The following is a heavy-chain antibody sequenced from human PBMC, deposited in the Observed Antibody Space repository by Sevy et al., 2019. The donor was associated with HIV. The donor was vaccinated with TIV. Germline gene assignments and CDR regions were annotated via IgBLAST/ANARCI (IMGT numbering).Heavy chain of an antibody. CDR1: GFTFSIYT. Sequence: GGSLRLSCAASGFTFSIYTMTWVRQAPGKGLECVSYIVGSSSTIYYADSVKGRFTISRDNAKNSLYLQMNSLRAEDTAVYYCAREIVGGPLDIWGQGTMVTVSS. D-gene: IGHD1-26*01. V-gene: IGHV3-48*01. J-gene: IGHJ3*02. CDR3: AREIVGGPLDI. CDR2: IVGSSSTI.